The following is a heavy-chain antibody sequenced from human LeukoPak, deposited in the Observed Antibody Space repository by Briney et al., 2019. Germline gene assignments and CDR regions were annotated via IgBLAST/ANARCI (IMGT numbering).Heavy chain of an antibody. J-gene: IGHJ6*03. V-gene: IGHV1-8*03. CDR2: MNPNSGNT. CDR1: GYTFSSYD. CDR3: ARDRCSGGSCYSSEFGYYMDV. D-gene: IGHD2-15*01. Sequence: GASVKVSCKASGYTFSSYDINWVRQATGQGLEWMGWMNPNSGNTGYAQKFQGRVTITRNTSISTAYMELSSLRSEDTAAYYCARDRCSGGSCYSSEFGYYMDVWGKGTTVTVSS.